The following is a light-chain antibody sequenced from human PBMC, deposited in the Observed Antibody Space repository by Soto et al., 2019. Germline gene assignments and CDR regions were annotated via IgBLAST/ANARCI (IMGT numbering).Light chain of an antibody. CDR2: YDS. J-gene: IGLJ2*01. CDR3: QVWDSSSDHVV. V-gene: IGLV3-21*04. Sequence: SYELTQPPSVSVAPGKTARITCGGNNIGSKSVHWYQQQPGQAPVLVIYYDSDRPSGIPERFSGSNSGNTATLTISSVEAGDEADYYCQVWDSSSDHVVFGGGTKLTVL. CDR1: NIGSKS.